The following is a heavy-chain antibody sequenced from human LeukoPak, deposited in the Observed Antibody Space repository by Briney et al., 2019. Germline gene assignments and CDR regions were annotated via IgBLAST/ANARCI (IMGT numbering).Heavy chain of an antibody. Sequence: SETLSLTCTVSGDSISSSTYYWGRIRQPPGKGLEWIGSIYYSGSTYYNPSLKSRVTISVDTSKNQFSLKLSSVTAADTAVYYCARGGRYDILTGYYDNNWFDPWGQGTLATVSS. CDR2: IYYSGST. J-gene: IGHJ5*02. CDR1: GDSISSSTYY. CDR3: ARGGRYDILTGYYDNNWFDP. V-gene: IGHV4-39*07. D-gene: IGHD3-9*01.